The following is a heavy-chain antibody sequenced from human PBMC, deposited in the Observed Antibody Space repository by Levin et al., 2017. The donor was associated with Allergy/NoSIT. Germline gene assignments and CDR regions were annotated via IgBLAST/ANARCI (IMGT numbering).Heavy chain of an antibody. V-gene: IGHV1-69*02. D-gene: IGHD3-10*01. J-gene: IGHJ4*02. CDR2: IIPILGIA. Sequence: EASVKVSCKASGGTFSSYTISWVRQAPGQGLEWMGRIIPILGIANYAQKFQGRVTSTADKSTSTAYMELSSLRSEDTAVYYCARARGGHYYGSGGYFDYWGQGTLVAVSS. CDR3: ARARGGHYYGSGGYFDY. CDR1: GGTFSSYT.